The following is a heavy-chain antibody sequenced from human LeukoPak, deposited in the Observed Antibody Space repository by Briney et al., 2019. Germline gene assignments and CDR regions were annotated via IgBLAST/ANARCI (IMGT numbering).Heavy chain of an antibody. D-gene: IGHD3-10*01. V-gene: IGHV3-23*01. Sequence: GGSLRLSCAASGFTFNSYAMSWVRQAPGKGLEWVSAISGSGGSTYYADSVKGRFTISRDNSKNTLYLQMNSLRAEDTAVYYCARHSAGYYGSGSYPVHYWGQGTLVTVSS. CDR3: ARHSAGYYGSGSYPVHY. J-gene: IGHJ4*02. CDR2: ISGSGGST. CDR1: GFTFNSYA.